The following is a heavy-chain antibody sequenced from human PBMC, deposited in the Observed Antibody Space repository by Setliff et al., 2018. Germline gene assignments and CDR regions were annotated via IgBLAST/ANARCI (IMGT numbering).Heavy chain of an antibody. CDR2: MYHSGSV. CDR1: GYSISSGYY. V-gene: IGHV4-38-2*02. CDR3: ARGTYDYYDSSGYYFVDY. J-gene: IGHJ4*02. D-gene: IGHD3-22*01. Sequence: SETLSLTCTVSGYSISSGYYWGWIRQPPGKGLEWIGNMYHSGSVYYNPSLKSRVTISVDTSKNQFSLKVTSVTAADTAVYYCARGTYDYYDSSGYYFVDYWGQGTLVTVSS.